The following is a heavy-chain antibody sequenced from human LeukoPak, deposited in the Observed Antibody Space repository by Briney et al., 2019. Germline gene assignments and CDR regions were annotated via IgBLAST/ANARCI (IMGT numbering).Heavy chain of an antibody. CDR2: VDTSGSYI. CDR1: GFTFSNYG. CDR3: ARGRSITLLRGVAMSDGFDV. J-gene: IGHJ3*01. Sequence: GGSLRLSCTASGFTFSNYGLNWVRQAPGKGLEWVSFVDTSGSYIYYGDSVKGRVTISRDNAKNSLYLQMNGLRAEDTAVYYCARGRSITLLRGVAMSDGFDVWGQGAMVTVSS. V-gene: IGHV3-21*01. D-gene: IGHD3-10*01.